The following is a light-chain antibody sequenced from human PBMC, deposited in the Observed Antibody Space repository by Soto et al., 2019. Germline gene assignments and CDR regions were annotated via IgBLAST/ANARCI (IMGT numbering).Light chain of an antibody. CDR2: AAS. CDR3: QQYGYSFWT. V-gene: IGKV3-20*01. J-gene: IGKJ1*01. CDR1: QSVYNNY. Sequence: EIVLTQSPGTLSLSPGERATLSCRASQSVYNNYLAWYQHKPGQAPRLLIYAASSRAAGIQDRFSGSGSGTDYTLTIRRLEPEDFAVYYCQQYGYSFWTFGQGTKVDIK.